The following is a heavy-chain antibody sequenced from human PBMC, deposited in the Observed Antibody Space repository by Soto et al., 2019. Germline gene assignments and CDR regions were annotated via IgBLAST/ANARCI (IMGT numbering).Heavy chain of an antibody. J-gene: IGHJ4*02. Sequence: GGSLRLSCAASGFIFSNYVMSWVRQAPGKGLEWVSSISDSGGTSYYADSVKGRFTISRDNSKNTLYLQMNSLRAEDTAVYYCARVWPSITGTTWVFDYWGQGTLVTVSS. V-gene: IGHV3-23*01. D-gene: IGHD1-7*01. CDR3: ARVWPSITGTTWVFDY. CDR2: ISDSGGTS. CDR1: GFIFSNYV.